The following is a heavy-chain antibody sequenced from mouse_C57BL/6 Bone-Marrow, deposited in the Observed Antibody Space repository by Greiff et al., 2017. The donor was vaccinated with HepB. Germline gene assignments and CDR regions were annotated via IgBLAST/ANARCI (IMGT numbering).Heavy chain of an antibody. D-gene: IGHD1-1*01. CDR3: ARHSVISDFDY. J-gene: IGHJ2*01. CDR1: GFTFSDYY. Sequence: EVKLMESGGGLVQPGGSLKLSCAASGFTFSDYYMYWVRQTPEKRLEWVAYISNGGGSTYYPDTVKGRFTISRDNAKNTLYLQMSRLKSEDTAMYYCARHSVISDFDYWGQGTTLTVSS. CDR2: ISNGGGST. V-gene: IGHV5-12*01.